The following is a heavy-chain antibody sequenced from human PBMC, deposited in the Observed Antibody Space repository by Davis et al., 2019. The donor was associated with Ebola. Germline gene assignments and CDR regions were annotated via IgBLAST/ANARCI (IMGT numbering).Heavy chain of an antibody. CDR2: IGRSGNVI. V-gene: IGHV3-11*04. J-gene: IGHJ6*02. Sequence: PGGSLRLSCAASGFTFRDHYMSWIRQAPGKGLDWLSYIGRSGNVIAYADSVKGRFTISRDNAKNSLYLQMNSLRAEDTAVYYCARDFWGSGTPFGLNGMDVWGQGTTVTVSS. CDR1: GFTFRDHY. CDR3: ARDFWGSGTPFGLNGMDV. D-gene: IGHD3-10*01.